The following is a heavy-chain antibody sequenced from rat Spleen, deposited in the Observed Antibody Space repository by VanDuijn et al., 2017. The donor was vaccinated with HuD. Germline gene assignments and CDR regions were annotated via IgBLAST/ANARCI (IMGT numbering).Heavy chain of an antibody. Sequence: EVQLVETGGGLVQPGRSLKLSCVASGFTFSSYWMYWIRQAPGKGLEWVSSINTDGVNTYYPDSVKGRFTISRDNAESIVYLQMNSLKSEDTATYYCAVAGYGYWGQGVMVTVSS. CDR1: GFTFSSYW. CDR3: AVAGYGY. CDR2: INTDGVNT. V-gene: IGHV5-58*01. D-gene: IGHD1-7*01. J-gene: IGHJ2*01.